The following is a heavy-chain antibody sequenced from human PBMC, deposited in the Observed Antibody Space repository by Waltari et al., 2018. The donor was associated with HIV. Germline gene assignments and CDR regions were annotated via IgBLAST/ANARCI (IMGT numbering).Heavy chain of an antibody. V-gene: IGHV3-53*01. CDR2: LYSGYTT. D-gene: IGHD1-26*01. Sequence: EVQLVESGGGLIQPGGSLRLSCAASGFTVSSNYMTWVRQAPGKGLEWVSVLYSGYTTYYADSVKGRFAISRDNSKNTLYLQMNSLRAEDTAVYYCARGGGSYLHFFGYWGQGTLVTVSS. CDR1: GFTVSSNY. J-gene: IGHJ4*02. CDR3: ARGGGSYLHFFGY.